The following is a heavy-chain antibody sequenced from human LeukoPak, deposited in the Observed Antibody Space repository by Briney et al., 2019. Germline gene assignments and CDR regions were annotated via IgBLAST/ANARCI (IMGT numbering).Heavy chain of an antibody. V-gene: IGHV3-23*01. Sequence: GGSLRLSCAASGFTFSDYNMRWIRQAPGRGLEWVSTISGSGGSTYYADSVKGRFTISRDNSKNTLYLQMNSLRAEDTAVYYCAKAVAGTPNDAFDIWGQGTMVTVSS. CDR2: ISGSGGST. D-gene: IGHD6-19*01. CDR3: AKAVAGTPNDAFDI. CDR1: GFTFSDYN. J-gene: IGHJ3*02.